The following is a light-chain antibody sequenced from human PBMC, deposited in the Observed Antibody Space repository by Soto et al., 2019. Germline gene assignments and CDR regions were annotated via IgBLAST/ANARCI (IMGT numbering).Light chain of an antibody. J-gene: IGKJ4*01. CDR2: GAS. Sequence: ELVLTQSPDTLSLSPGERATLSCRASQSISSSYLAWYQQKPGQAPRLLIYGASSRATGIPDRFSGSGSGTDFTLTISRLEPEDFAVYYCQQYGNSPPSVAFGGGTKVDIK. CDR3: QQYGNSPPSVA. V-gene: IGKV3-20*01. CDR1: QSISSSY.